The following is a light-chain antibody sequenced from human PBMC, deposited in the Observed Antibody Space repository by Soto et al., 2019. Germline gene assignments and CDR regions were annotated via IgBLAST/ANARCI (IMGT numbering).Light chain of an antibody. CDR1: QSISVW. CDR3: QNYNSAPLT. CDR2: KAS. J-gene: IGKJ4*01. V-gene: IGKV1-5*03. Sequence: DIQMTQSPSTLSASVGDRVTITCRASQSISVWLAWYQQKAGKAPNLLIYKASRLESGVPSRSSGSGSETEFTLTISSLQPEDVATYSCQNYNSAPLTFGGGTKVDIK.